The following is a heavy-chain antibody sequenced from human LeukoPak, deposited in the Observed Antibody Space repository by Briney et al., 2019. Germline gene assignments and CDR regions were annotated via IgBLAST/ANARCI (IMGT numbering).Heavy chain of an antibody. CDR2: IYYSGST. CDR3: ARDRYGDYDFDY. V-gene: IGHV4-59*01. J-gene: IGHJ4*02. D-gene: IGHD4-17*01. Sequence: SETLSLTRTVSGGSISSYYWSWIRQPPGKGLEWIGYIYYSGSTNYNPSLKSRVTISVDTSKNQFSLKLSSVTAADTAVYYCARDRYGDYDFDYWGQGTLVTVSS. CDR1: GGSISSYY.